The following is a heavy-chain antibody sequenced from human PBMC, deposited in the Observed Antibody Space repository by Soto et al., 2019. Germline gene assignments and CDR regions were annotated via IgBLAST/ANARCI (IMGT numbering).Heavy chain of an antibody. J-gene: IGHJ6*02. CDR2: ISYDGSNK. V-gene: IGHV3-30*18. CDR3: AKDRRTWNHSIYYGMDV. Sequence: PGGSLRLSCAASGFTFSGYGMHWVRQAPGKGLEWVAFISYDGSNKYHADSVKGRFTISRDNSKNTLYLQVNSLRAEDTAVYYCAKDRRTWNHSIYYGMDVWGQGTTVTVSS. CDR1: GFTFSGYG. D-gene: IGHD1-1*01.